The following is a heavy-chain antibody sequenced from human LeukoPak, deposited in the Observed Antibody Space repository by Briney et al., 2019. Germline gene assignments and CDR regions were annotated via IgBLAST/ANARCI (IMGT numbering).Heavy chain of an antibody. V-gene: IGHV3-20*04. CDR1: GFTFDDYG. Sequence: GGSLRLSCAASGFTFDDYGMSWVRQAPGKGLEWVSGINWNGGSTAYADSVKGRFTISRDNAKNSLYLEMNSLRAEDTALYYCTRGSQSYYFDYWGQGTLVTVSS. CDR3: TRGSQSYYFDY. J-gene: IGHJ4*02. CDR2: INWNGGST.